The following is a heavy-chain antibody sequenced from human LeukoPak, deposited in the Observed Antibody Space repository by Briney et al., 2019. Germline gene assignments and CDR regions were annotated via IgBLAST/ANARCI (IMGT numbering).Heavy chain of an antibody. D-gene: IGHD1-26*01. Sequence: ASVKVSCKASGYTFTSYYMHWVRQAPGQGLEWMGIINPSGGSTSYAQKFQGRVTMTTDTSTSTAYMELRSLRSDDTAVYYCARARGGSYNFDYWGQGTLVTVSS. V-gene: IGHV1-46*01. CDR3: ARARGGSYNFDY. CDR1: GYTFTSYY. CDR2: INPSGGST. J-gene: IGHJ4*02.